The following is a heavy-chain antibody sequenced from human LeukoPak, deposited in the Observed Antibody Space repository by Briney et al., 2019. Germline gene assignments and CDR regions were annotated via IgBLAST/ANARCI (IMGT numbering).Heavy chain of an antibody. CDR1: GDSTNSYY. J-gene: IGHJ5*02. CDR2: VAYSGST. V-gene: IGHV4-59*01. CDR3: ARTVSGYYFNA. Sequence: SETLSLTCTVSGDSTNSYYWSWIRQSPGKGLQWIAYVAYSGSTNYNPSHKSRVTISLDTSKNQFSLKLSSVTAADTAVYYCARTVSGYYFNAWGPGTLVTVSS. D-gene: IGHD5-12*01.